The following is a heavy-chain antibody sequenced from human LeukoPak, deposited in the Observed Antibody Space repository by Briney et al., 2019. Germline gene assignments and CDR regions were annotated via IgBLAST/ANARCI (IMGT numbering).Heavy chain of an antibody. CDR3: TRTTYGSGNYFDY. D-gene: IGHD3-10*01. CDR2: VGPSGADA. CDR1: GFSFSNYA. Sequence: AGGSLRLSCVASGFSFSNYAMSWVRQAPGKGLEWVSAVGPSGADAYYADSVRGRFTISRDNSKNTVYLQMNSLRAEDTALYYCTRTTYGSGNYFDYWGQGTLVTVSS. V-gene: IGHV3-23*01. J-gene: IGHJ4*02.